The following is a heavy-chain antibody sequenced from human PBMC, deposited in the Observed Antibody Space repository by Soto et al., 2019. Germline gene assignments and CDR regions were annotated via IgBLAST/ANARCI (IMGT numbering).Heavy chain of an antibody. V-gene: IGHV4-61*05. Sequence: SETLSLTCTVSGGSISSSSYYWGWIRQPPVKGLEWIGYISYSGSTSYDPSLKSRVTISVDTSKNQFSLKLSSVTAADTAVYYCARLDILTGYSYWGQGTLVTVSS. CDR1: GGSISSSSYY. J-gene: IGHJ4*02. D-gene: IGHD3-9*01. CDR2: ISYSGST. CDR3: ARLDILTGYSY.